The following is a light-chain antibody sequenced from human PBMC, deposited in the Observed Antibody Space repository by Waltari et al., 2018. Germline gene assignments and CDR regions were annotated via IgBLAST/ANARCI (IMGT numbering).Light chain of an antibody. CDR2: DAS. V-gene: IGKV3-11*01. J-gene: IGKJ4*01. Sequence: EIVLTQSPVTLSLSPGARATLSCRASQSVSSYLTWSQQKPGQAPRLLLYDASNRATGIPARFRGSGAGTDFTLTISSLEPEDFAVYYCQQRSNWPPALTFGGGTKVEVK. CDR1: QSVSSY. CDR3: QQRSNWPPALT.